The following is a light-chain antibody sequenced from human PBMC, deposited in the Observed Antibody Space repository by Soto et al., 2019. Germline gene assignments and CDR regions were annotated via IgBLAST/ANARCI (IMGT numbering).Light chain of an antibody. J-gene: IGLJ2*01. V-gene: IGLV2-8*01. CDR1: SSDVGGYNY. CDR3: SSYAGSNNVV. CDR2: EVS. Sequence: QSVLSQPPSASGSPGQSVTISCTGTSSDVGGYNYVSWYQQHPGKAPKLMIYEVSKRPSGVPDRFSGSKSDNTASLTVSGLQPEDDSNYYCSSYAGSNNVVFGGGTKLTVL.